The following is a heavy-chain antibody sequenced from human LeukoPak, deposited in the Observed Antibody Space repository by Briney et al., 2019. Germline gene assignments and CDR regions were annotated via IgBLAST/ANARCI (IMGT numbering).Heavy chain of an antibody. J-gene: IGHJ4*02. CDR2: ISSSGSTI. Sequence: GGSLRLSCAASGFTFSSYEMNWVRQAPGKGLEWVSYISSSGSTIYYADSVKGRFTISRDNAKNSLYLQMNSLRAEDTAVYYCARAYPELLWFGEQDYYFDYRGQGTLVTVSS. V-gene: IGHV3-48*03. CDR3: ARAYPELLWFGEQDYYFDY. CDR1: GFTFSSYE. D-gene: IGHD3-10*01.